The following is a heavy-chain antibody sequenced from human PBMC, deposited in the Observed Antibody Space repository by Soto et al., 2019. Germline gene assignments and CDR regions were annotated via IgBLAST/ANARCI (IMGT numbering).Heavy chain of an antibody. CDR1: GFTFSSYG. CDR3: ARGYYDSSGYYLGDY. Sequence: GGSLRLSCAASGFTFSSYGMHWVRQAPGKGLEWVAVIWYDGSNKYYADSVKGRFTISRDNSKNTLYLQMNSLRAEDTAVYYCARGYYDSSGYYLGDYWGQGTLVTVSS. J-gene: IGHJ4*02. V-gene: IGHV3-33*01. D-gene: IGHD3-22*01. CDR2: IWYDGSNK.